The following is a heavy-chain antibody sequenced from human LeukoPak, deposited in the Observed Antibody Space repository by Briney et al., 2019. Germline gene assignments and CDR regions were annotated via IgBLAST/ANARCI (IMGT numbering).Heavy chain of an antibody. Sequence: GESLKTSCKGSGYSFTSYYIVWVRQMPGKGLEWMGIIFPGDSDTRYSPSFQGQVTFSADKSINTAYLQWSSLKASDTAMYYCARTAPFFDYWGQGTLVTVSS. V-gene: IGHV5-51*01. CDR2: IFPGDSDT. CDR1: GYSFTSYY. J-gene: IGHJ4*02. CDR3: ARTAPFFDY.